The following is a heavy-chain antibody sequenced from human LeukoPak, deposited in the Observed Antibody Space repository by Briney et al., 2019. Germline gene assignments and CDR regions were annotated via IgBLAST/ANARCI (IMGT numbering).Heavy chain of an antibody. Sequence: GGSLRLSCGASGFTFSHYGMHWVRQTPGKGLEWVAVIWYDGSNKYYADSVKGRFTISRDNSKSTLYLQINSLRDEDTAVYYCARYGENKVLDFWGQGTMVTVSS. V-gene: IGHV3-33*01. CDR2: IWYDGSNK. D-gene: IGHD4/OR15-4a*01. J-gene: IGHJ3*01. CDR3: ARYGENKVLDF. CDR1: GFTFSHYG.